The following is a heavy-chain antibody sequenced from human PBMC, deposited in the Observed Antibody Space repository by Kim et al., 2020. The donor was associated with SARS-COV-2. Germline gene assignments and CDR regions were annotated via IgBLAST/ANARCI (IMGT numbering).Heavy chain of an antibody. CDR3: AKTYSHSRRLYYYYYGMDV. V-gene: IGHV3-23*01. J-gene: IGHJ6*02. D-gene: IGHD2-15*01. Sequence: GRFTISRDNSKNTLYLQMNSLRAEDTAVYYCAKTYSHSRRLYYYYYGMDVWGQGTTVTVSS.